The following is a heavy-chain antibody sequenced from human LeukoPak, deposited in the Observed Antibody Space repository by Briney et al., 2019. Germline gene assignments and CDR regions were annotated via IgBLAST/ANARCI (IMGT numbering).Heavy chain of an antibody. D-gene: IGHD3-10*01. CDR2: ISGSGGST. CDR3: AKDPTYYYGSGSPASLVDY. Sequence: PGGSLRLSCAAPGFTFSSYAMSWVRQAPGKGLEWVSAISGSGGSTYYADSVKGRFTISRDNSKNTLYLQMNSLRAEDTAVYYCAKDPTYYYGSGSPASLVDYWGQGTLVTVSS. J-gene: IGHJ4*02. CDR1: GFTFSSYA. V-gene: IGHV3-23*01.